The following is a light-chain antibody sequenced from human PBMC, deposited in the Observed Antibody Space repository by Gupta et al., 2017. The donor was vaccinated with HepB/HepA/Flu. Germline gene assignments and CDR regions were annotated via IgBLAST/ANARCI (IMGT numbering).Light chain of an antibody. CDR2: DAS. Sequence: FVFTHSPAPLSFSPGERATLSCRASQSIFNYLAWYQQKPGQAPRLLIYDASNRATGIPARFSGSGFGTGFTLTISSLEPEDFAVYYCQQRSNCPLTFGGGSKVEIK. CDR3: QQRSNCPLT. V-gene: IGKV3-11*01. CDR1: QSIFNY. J-gene: IGKJ4*01.